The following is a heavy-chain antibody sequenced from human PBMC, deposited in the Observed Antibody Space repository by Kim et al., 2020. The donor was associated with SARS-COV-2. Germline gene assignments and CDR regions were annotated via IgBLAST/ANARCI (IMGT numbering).Heavy chain of an antibody. Sequence: YNPSLESRVTIHGDTSKNQFSLMLSSVTAADTAVYYCASLSRTGDGMDVWGQGTTVTVSS. V-gene: IGHV4-30-2*03. J-gene: IGHJ6*02. D-gene: IGHD1-1*01. CDR3: ASLSRTGDGMDV.